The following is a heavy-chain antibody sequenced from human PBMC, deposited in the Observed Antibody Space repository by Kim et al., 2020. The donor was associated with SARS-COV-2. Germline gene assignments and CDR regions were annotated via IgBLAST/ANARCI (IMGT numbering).Heavy chain of an antibody. J-gene: IGHJ3*02. Sequence: SETLSLTCTVSGGSISSSSYYWGWIRQPPGKGLEWIGSIYYSGSTYYNPSLKSRVTISVDTSKNQFSLKLGSVTAADTAVYYCARGAQLLWFGKLSGCPGLAFDIWGQGTMVTVSS. D-gene: IGHD3-10*01. CDR2: IYYSGST. CDR1: GGSISSSSYY. V-gene: IGHV4-39*07. CDR3: ARGAQLLWFGKLSGCPGLAFDI.